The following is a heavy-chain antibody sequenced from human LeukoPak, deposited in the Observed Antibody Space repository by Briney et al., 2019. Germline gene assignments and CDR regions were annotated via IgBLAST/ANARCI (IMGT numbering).Heavy chain of an antibody. V-gene: IGHV1-2*02. Sequence: GASVKVSCKASGFTLVDYIHWVRQDPRQGLQWMGWINPNSGDTEYAQKFQGRVTMTRDTSVSTVYMELSSLRSDDTAVYYCARADSVPAGDYHYWYMDVWGKGATVNVSS. J-gene: IGHJ6*03. D-gene: IGHD6-13*01. CDR3: ARADSVPAGDYHYWYMDV. CDR2: INPNSGDT. CDR1: GFTLVDY.